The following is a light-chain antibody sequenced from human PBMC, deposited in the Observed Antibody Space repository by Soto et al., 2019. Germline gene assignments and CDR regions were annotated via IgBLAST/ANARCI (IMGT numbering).Light chain of an antibody. V-gene: IGLV2-11*01. J-gene: IGLJ7*01. Sequence: QSALTQPRSVSGSPGQSVTISCSGTSSDVGGYNYVSGYKLHPGKAPKLMIYDVNKRPSGVPDRFSGSKSGNTASLTISGLQAEDEADYYCCSYSGTYTGVFGGGTQLPVL. CDR1: SSDVGGYNY. CDR3: CSYSGTYTGV. CDR2: DVN.